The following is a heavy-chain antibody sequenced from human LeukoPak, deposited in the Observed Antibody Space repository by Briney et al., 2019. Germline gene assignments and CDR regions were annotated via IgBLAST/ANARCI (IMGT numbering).Heavy chain of an antibody. CDR1: GGSISSSNW. CDR2: VFHGGST. Sequence: SETLSLTCAVSGGSISSSNWWSWVRQPPGKGLEWIGEVFHGGSTNFNPSLRSRVTISVDRSKNQFSLRLSSVTAADTAVYFCARGEEHGSGTVQFDYWGQGTLVTVSS. CDR3: ARGEEHGSGTVQFDY. D-gene: IGHD3-10*01. J-gene: IGHJ4*02. V-gene: IGHV4-4*02.